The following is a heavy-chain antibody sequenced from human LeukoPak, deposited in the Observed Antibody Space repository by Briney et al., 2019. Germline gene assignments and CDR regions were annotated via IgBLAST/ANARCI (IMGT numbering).Heavy chain of an antibody. CDR3: ARAKAGRFSFFRFDP. Sequence: SSETLSLTCTVSGGSISSYYWSWIRQPPGKGLEWIGYIYYSGSTNYNPSLKSRVTMSVDTSKNQFSLKLSSVTAADTAVYYCARAKAGRFSFFRFDPWGQGTLVTVSS. CDR2: IYYSGST. J-gene: IGHJ5*02. CDR1: GGSISSYY. D-gene: IGHD3-3*01. V-gene: IGHV4-59*12.